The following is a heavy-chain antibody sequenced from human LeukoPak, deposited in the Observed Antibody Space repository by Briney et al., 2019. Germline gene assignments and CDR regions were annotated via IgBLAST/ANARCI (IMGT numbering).Heavy chain of an antibody. J-gene: IGHJ4*02. Sequence: SSQTLSLTCTVSGGSISSGSYYWSWIRQPAGKGLEWIGRIYTSGSTNYNPSLKSRVTISVDRSKNQFSLRLTSVTAADTAVYYCAGLPDLVPPGSGPLDYWGQGTLVTVSS. V-gene: IGHV4-61*02. CDR1: GGSISSGSYY. CDR2: IYTSGST. D-gene: IGHD2-15*01. CDR3: AGLPDLVPPGSGPLDY.